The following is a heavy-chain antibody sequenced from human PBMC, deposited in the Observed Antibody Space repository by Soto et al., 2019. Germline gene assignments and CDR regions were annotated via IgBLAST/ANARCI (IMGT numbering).Heavy chain of an antibody. D-gene: IGHD1-1*01. CDR2: VYHSGST. V-gene: IGHV4-4*02. Sequence: QVQLQESGPGLVKPSGTLSLTCAVSGGSISTSNWWSWVRQPPGKGLEWIGEVYHSGSTNYNPSFKSRVTRSVDKSKNQFSLKSNSVTAADTALYFCARTSTIGTRLDWWGQGSRVTSSS. J-gene: IGHJ4*02. CDR3: ARTSTIGTRLDW. CDR1: GGSISTSNW.